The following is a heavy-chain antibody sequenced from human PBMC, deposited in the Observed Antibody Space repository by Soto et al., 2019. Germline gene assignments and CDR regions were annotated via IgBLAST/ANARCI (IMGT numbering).Heavy chain of an antibody. CDR1: GGSISSGGYS. CDR2: IYHSGST. CDR3: ARLTYYYDSSAEQAFDI. D-gene: IGHD3-22*01. Sequence: QLQLQESGSGLVKPSQTLSLTCAVSGGSISSGGYSWSWIRQPPGKGLEWIGYIYHSGSTYYNPSLKSRVTISVDRSKNQFSLKLSSVTAADTAVYYCARLTYYYDSSAEQAFDIWGQGTMVTVSS. V-gene: IGHV4-30-2*01. J-gene: IGHJ3*02.